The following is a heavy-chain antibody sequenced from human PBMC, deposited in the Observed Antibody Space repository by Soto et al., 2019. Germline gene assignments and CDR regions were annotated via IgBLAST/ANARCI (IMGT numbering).Heavy chain of an antibody. Sequence: PSETLSLTCTISGGSISSYYWIWIRQPPGKGLEWIGYIYYSGSTNYNPSLKSRVTISVDTSKNEFSLKLSSVTAADTAVYYCARFSGWYSAFDYWGQGAPVTVSS. V-gene: IGHV4-59*01. D-gene: IGHD6-19*01. J-gene: IGHJ4*02. CDR2: IYYSGST. CDR3: ARFSGWYSAFDY. CDR1: GGSISSYY.